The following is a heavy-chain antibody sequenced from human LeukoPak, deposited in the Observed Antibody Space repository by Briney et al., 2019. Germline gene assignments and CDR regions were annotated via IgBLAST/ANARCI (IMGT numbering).Heavy chain of an antibody. V-gene: IGHV3-30-3*01. D-gene: IGHD2-15*01. CDR3: TTETIVVVVAAPPRNFQH. J-gene: IGHJ1*01. Sequence: GGSLRLSCAASGFTFSSYAMHWVRQAPGKGLEWVAVISYDGSNKYYADSVKGRFTISRDNSKNTLYLQMNSLRAEDTAVYYCTTETIVVVVAAPPRNFQHWGQGTLVTVSS. CDR1: GFTFSSYA. CDR2: ISYDGSNK.